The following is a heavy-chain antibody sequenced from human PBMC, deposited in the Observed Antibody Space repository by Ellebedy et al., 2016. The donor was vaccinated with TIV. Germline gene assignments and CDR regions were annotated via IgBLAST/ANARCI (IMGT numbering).Heavy chain of an antibody. CDR3: ARDMVQGMVAIYVWFDY. D-gene: IGHD3-10*01. J-gene: IGHJ4*02. V-gene: IGHV1-18*01. Sequence: AASVKVSCKDSGYTLRRYGMSWVRQAPRQGLEWMGWISAYPGNTDLAQKFQGRATMTTATSTNTAYMELTRLRSDDTAVYYCARDMVQGMVAIYVWFDYWGQGTLVTVSS. CDR2: ISAYPGNT. CDR1: GYTLRRYG.